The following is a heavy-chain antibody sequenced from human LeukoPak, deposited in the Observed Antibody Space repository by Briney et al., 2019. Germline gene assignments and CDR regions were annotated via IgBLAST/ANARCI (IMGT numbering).Heavy chain of an antibody. Sequence: PSETLSLTCTVSGGSISSSSYYWGWIRQPPGKGLEWIGSIYYSGSTHYNPSLKSRVTISVDTSKNQFSLKLSSVTAADTAVYYCATIRNDYGDFRGDYWGQGTLVTVSS. CDR3: ATIRNDYGDFRGDY. D-gene: IGHD4-17*01. J-gene: IGHJ4*02. CDR1: GGSISSSSYY. CDR2: IYYSGST. V-gene: IGHV4-39*01.